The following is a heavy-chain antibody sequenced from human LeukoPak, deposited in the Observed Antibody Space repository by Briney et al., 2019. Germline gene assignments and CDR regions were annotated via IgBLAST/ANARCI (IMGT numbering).Heavy chain of an antibody. V-gene: IGHV4-39*07. J-gene: IGHJ3*02. Sequence: SQTLSLTCTVSGGSISSGSYYWGWIRQPPGKGLEWIGSIYYSGSTYYNPSLKSRVTISVDTSKNQFSLKLSSVTAADTAVYYCARVSQDDAFDIWGQGTMVTVSS. CDR3: ARVSQDDAFDI. CDR1: GGSISSGSYY. CDR2: IYYSGST. D-gene: IGHD3-3*02.